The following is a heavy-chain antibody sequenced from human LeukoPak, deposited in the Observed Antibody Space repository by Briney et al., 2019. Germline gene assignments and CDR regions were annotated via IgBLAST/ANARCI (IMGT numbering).Heavy chain of an antibody. J-gene: IGHJ6*02. CDR3: ARVLARGRGALKERLLYNNVYYDMDV. D-gene: IGHD1-26*01. Sequence: RASVKVSCKASGYTFNMYDINWVRQTTRQGLEWMGWVSPTSGNTHYAQNFQGRVTMTWNSSITTAYMELSSLRSEDTAVFYCARVLARGRGALKERLLYNNVYYDMDVWGPGTTVTVSS. V-gene: IGHV1-8*01. CDR2: VSPTSGNT. CDR1: GYTFNMYD.